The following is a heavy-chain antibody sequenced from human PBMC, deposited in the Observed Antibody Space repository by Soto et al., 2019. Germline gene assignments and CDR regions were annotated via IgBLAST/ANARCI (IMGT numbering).Heavy chain of an antibody. D-gene: IGHD4-4*01. Sequence: GGSLRLSCAASGFTFSSYAMFWVRQAPGKGLEWVSSIGVNAGSTFYADSVKGRFTISRDNSRNTLYLQMNSLRAEDRAVYYCAKKVVPVTGSDWFDTWGQGTLVTVSS. CDR2: IGVNAGST. J-gene: IGHJ5*02. CDR1: GFTFSSYA. CDR3: AKKVVPVTGSDWFDT. V-gene: IGHV3-23*01.